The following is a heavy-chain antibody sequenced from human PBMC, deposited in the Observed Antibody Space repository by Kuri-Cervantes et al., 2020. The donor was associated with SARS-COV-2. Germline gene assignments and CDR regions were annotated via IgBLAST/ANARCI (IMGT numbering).Heavy chain of an antibody. CDR2: ISSSSSYI. CDR1: GFTFSSYS. CDR3: ARSPIRLRWFDY. V-gene: IGHV3-21*04. Sequence: GESLKISCAASGFTFSSYSMNWVRQAPGKGLEWVSSISSSSSYIYYADSVKGRFTISRDNAKNSLYLQMNGLRTEDTAVYYCARSPIRLRWFDYWGQGALVTVSS. J-gene: IGHJ4*02. D-gene: IGHD4-23*01.